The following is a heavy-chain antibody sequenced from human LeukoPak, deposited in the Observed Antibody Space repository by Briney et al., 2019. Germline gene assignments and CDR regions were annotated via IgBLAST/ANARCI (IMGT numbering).Heavy chain of an antibody. CDR1: GFTFRSYS. CDR2: ISSSSSYI. J-gene: IGHJ4*02. Sequence: GGSLRLSCAASGFTFRSYSMNWVRQAPGKGLEWVSSISSSSSYIYYADSVKGRFTISRDNAKNSLYLQMNSLRAEDTAVYYCARDQWDYGDYVSLGYWGQGTLVTVSS. CDR3: ARDQWDYGDYVSLGY. D-gene: IGHD4-17*01. V-gene: IGHV3-21*01.